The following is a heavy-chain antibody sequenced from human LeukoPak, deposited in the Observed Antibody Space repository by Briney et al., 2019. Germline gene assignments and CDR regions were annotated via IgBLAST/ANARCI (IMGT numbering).Heavy chain of an antibody. J-gene: IGHJ3*02. Sequence: GGSLRLSCAASGFTFSSYEMNWVRQAPGRGLEWVSYIGNTGRTIYYADSVQGRFTISRDNSKNTLYLQMNSLRAEDTAVYYCARGGREVPGSFDIWGQGTMVTVSS. CDR3: ARGGREVPGSFDI. V-gene: IGHV3-48*03. D-gene: IGHD5-24*01. CDR1: GFTFSSYE. CDR2: IGNTGRTI.